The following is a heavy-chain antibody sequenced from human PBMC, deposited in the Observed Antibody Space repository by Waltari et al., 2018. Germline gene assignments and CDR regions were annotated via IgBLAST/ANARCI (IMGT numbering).Heavy chain of an antibody. CDR1: GFTVSSNY. CDR2: IYSGGST. CDR3: ARGFGSGSYMYYFDY. Sequence: EVQLVESGGGLVQPGGSLRLSCAASGFTVSSNYMSWVRQAPGKGLEWVSVIYSGGSTYYADSVKGRFTISRDKSKNTLYLQMNSLRAEDTAVYYCARGFGSGSYMYYFDYWGQGTLVTVSS. D-gene: IGHD3-10*01. V-gene: IGHV3-66*02. J-gene: IGHJ4*02.